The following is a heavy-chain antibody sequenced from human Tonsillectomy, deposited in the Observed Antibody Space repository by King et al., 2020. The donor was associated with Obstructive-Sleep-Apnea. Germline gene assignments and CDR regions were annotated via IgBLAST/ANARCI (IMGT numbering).Heavy chain of an antibody. V-gene: IGHV4-59*01. CDR1: VGSISTYY. Sequence: VQLQESGPGLLKPSETLSLTCTVSVGSISTYYWSWIRQPPGKGLEWVGDIYYSGSTNYNPSLKSRVTISVDTSKNQFSLKLSTVTAADTAVYYCSRGPSSSWYLVDYWGQGTLVTVSS. CDR3: SRGPSSSWYLVDY. J-gene: IGHJ4*02. CDR2: IYYSGST. D-gene: IGHD6-13*01.